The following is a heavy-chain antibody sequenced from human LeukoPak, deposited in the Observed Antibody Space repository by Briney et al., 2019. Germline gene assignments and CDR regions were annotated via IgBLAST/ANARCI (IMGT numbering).Heavy chain of an antibody. D-gene: IGHD6-13*01. CDR1: GFTFGDYA. V-gene: IGHV3-49*04. J-gene: IGHJ4*02. Sequence: GGSLRLSCTASGFTFGDYAMSWVRQAPGKGLEWVGFIRGKAYGGTTEYAASVKGRFTISRDDSKSIAYLQMNSLKTEDTAVYYCTRDGSSWYELDYWGQGTLVTVSS. CDR2: IRGKAYGGTT. CDR3: TRDGSSWYELDY.